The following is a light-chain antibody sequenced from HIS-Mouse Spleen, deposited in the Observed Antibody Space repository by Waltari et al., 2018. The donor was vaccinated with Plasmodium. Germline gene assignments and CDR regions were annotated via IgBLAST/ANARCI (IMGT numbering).Light chain of an antibody. CDR1: QSVSSSY. Sequence: EIVLTQSPGTLSLSPGERATLSCRASQSVSSSYLAWYQQKPGQAPRILIYGASRRATGIPDRFSGSGSGTDFTLTISRLEPEDFAVYYCQQYGSSSWTFGQGTKVEIK. CDR2: GAS. V-gene: IGKV3-20*01. J-gene: IGKJ1*01. CDR3: QQYGSSSWT.